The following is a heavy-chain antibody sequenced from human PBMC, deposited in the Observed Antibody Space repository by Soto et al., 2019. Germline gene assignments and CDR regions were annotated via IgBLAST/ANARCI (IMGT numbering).Heavy chain of an antibody. V-gene: IGHV3-23*01. Sequence: EVQLLESGGGLVQPGGSLRLSCAASGFTFSNYAVTWVRQAPGKGLEWVSTISGSGGIKYYTDSVKGRFTISSDNSKNTLYLHMNSLRAEDSAVYYCAKVQVGSWYEIAYWGQGTLVTVSS. D-gene: IGHD6-13*01. CDR2: ISGSGGIK. J-gene: IGHJ4*02. CDR1: GFTFSNYA. CDR3: AKVQVGSWYEIAY.